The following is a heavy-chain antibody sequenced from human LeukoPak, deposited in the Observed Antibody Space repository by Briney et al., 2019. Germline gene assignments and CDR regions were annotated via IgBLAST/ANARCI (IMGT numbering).Heavy chain of an antibody. D-gene: IGHD1-26*01. CDR3: AKDKSVRYSGSFTYGDYFDY. V-gene: IGHV3-23*01. Sequence: GGSLRLSCAASGFTFSSYAMSWVRQALGKGLEWVSTISGSGGSTYYADSVKGRFTISRDNSKNTLYLQMNSLRAEDTAVYYCAKDKSVRYSGSFTYGDYFDYWGQGTLVTVSS. CDR2: ISGSGGST. J-gene: IGHJ4*02. CDR1: GFTFSSYA.